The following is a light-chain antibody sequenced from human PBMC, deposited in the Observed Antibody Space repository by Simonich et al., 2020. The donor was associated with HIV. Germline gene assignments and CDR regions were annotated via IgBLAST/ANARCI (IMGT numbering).Light chain of an antibody. CDR3: CSYAGTNTYV. CDR1: RSDVGSFNL. J-gene: IGLJ1*01. Sequence: QSALTQPASVSGSPGQSITISCTGTRSDVGSFNLVSWYQQYPGKSPKLMIYEVSKPPSGVSNRFSGSKSGNTASLTISGLQAEDEADYYCCSYAGTNTYVFATGTKVTVL. CDR2: EVS. V-gene: IGLV2-23*02.